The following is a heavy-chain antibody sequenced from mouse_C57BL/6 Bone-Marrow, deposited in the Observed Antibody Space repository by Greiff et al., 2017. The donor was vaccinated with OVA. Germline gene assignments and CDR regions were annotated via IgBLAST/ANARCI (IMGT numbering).Heavy chain of an antibody. Sequence: QVHVKQSGAELVKPGASVKLSCKASGYTFTEYTIHWVKQRSGQGLEWIGWFYPGSGSIKYNEKFKDKATLTADKSSSTVYMELSRLTSEDSAVYFCARHATTVVATRYFDYWGQGTTLTVSS. CDR2: FYPGSGSI. CDR3: ARHATTVVATRYFDY. D-gene: IGHD1-1*01. CDR1: GYTFTEYT. V-gene: IGHV1-62-2*01. J-gene: IGHJ2*01.